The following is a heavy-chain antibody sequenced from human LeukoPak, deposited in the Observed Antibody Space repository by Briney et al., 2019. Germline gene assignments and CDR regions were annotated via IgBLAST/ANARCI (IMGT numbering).Heavy chain of an antibody. Sequence: ASVKVSCKASGYTFTRYGISWVRQAPGQGLEWMGWISAYNGSTNYAQKLQGRVTMTTDTSTSTAYMELRSLTSDDTAVYYCARAALCSGGSCYWSAVDYWGQGTLVTVSS. CDR3: ARAALCSGGSCYWSAVDY. V-gene: IGHV1-18*01. CDR1: GYTFTRYG. CDR2: ISAYNGST. J-gene: IGHJ4*02. D-gene: IGHD2-15*01.